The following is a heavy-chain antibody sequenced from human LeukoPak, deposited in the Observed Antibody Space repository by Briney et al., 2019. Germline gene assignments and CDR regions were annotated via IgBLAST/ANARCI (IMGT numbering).Heavy chain of an antibody. CDR2: IYTSGST. J-gene: IGHJ2*01. V-gene: IGHV4-4*09. D-gene: IGHD3-10*01. CDR1: GGSFSGYY. Sequence: ASETLSLTCAVYGGSFSGYYWSWIRQPPGKGLEWIGYIYTSGSTSYNPSLKSRVTISLDTSKNQFSLNLSSVTAADTALYYCARHPLLGSYWYFDLWGRGTLVTVSS. CDR3: ARHPLLGSYWYFDL.